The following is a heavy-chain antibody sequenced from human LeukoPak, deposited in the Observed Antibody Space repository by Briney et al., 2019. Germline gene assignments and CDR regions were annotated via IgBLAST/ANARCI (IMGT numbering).Heavy chain of an antibody. CDR1: GDSISSYY. CDR2: IYTSGST. J-gene: IGHJ3*02. CDR3: ARDMASIAAAGSDAFDI. Sequence: SETLSLTCTVSGDSISSYYWSWIRQPAGKGREGIGRIYTSGSTNYNPSLKRRVTISVDTPKNQFSLKLSSVTAADTAVYYCARDMASIAAAGSDAFDIWGQGTMVTLSS. D-gene: IGHD6-13*01. V-gene: IGHV4-4*07.